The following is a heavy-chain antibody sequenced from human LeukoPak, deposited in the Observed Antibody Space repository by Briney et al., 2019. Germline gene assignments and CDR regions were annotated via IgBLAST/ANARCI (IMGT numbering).Heavy chain of an antibody. CDR2: VCYSGNT. Sequence: PSETLSLTCTASGGSVSSNTYCWSWIRQPPGKGLEWIGYVCYSGNTNYNPSLKSRATISVDTSKNQFSLKLRSVTAADTAVYYCARDQVGSSWLDYWARETWSPSP. V-gene: IGHV4-61*01. D-gene: IGHD6-13*01. CDR3: ARDQVGSSWLDY. J-gene: IGHJ4*02. CDR1: GGSVSSNTYC.